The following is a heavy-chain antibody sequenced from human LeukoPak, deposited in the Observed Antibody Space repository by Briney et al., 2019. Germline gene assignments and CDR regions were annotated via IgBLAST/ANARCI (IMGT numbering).Heavy chain of an antibody. CDR1: VYTFTDYY. D-gene: IGHD3-3*02. J-gene: IGHJ4*02. CDR3: ARDISWSFDF. Sequence: ASVKVSFKASVYTFTDYYIHWVRQAPGQGLEWMGWISPNSGGTKYAQKFQGRVNMTRDTSITTTYMELSKLRSDDTAVYYCARDISWSFDFWGQGTLVTVSS. V-gene: IGHV1-2*02. CDR2: ISPNSGGT.